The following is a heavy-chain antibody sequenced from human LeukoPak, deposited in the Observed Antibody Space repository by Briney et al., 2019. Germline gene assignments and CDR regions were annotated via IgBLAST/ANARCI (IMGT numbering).Heavy chain of an antibody. CDR3: ARTTGSRGIAAAGLYYYYYMDV. Sequence: ASVKVSCKASGYTFTSYAMHWVRQAPGQRLEWMGWINAANGNTKYSQKFQGRVTITRNTSISTAYMELSSLRSEDTAVYYCARTTGSRGIAAAGLYYYYYMDVWGKGTTVTVSS. D-gene: IGHD6-13*01. J-gene: IGHJ6*03. CDR2: INAANGNT. CDR1: GYTFTSYA. V-gene: IGHV1-3*01.